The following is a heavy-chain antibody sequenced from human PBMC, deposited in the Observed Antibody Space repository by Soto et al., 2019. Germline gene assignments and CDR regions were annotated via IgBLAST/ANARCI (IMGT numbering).Heavy chain of an antibody. V-gene: IGHV3-48*02. CDR2: ISSSSSTI. J-gene: IGHJ6*02. D-gene: IGHD6-6*01. CDR3: ARPEYSSSSYGMDV. Sequence: PGGFLRLSCAASGVTFISYSMNWVRQAPGKGLEWVSYISSSSSTIYYADSVKGRFTISRDNAKNSLYLQMNSLRDEDTAVYYCARPEYSSSSYGMDVWGQGTTVTVSS. CDR1: GVTFISYS.